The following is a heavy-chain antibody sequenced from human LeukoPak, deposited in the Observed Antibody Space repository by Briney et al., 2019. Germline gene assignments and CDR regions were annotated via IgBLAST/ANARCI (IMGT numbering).Heavy chain of an antibody. CDR2: ISSRSSYI. V-gene: IGHV3-21*01. CDR3: ARSGESCSSTSCYGWGYYYGMDV. CDR1: GFTFSSYS. J-gene: IGHJ6*02. D-gene: IGHD2-2*01. Sequence: GGSLRLSCAASGFTFSSYSMNWVRQAPGKGLEWVSSISSRSSYIYYADSVKGRFTISRDNAKNSLYLQMNSLRAEDTAVYYCARSGESCSSTSCYGWGYYYGMDVWGQGTTVTVSS.